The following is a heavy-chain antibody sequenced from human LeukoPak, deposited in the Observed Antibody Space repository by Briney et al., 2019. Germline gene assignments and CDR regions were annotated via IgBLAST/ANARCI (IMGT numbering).Heavy chain of an antibody. CDR3: AGGEGYGNFDY. D-gene: IGHD5-12*01. V-gene: IGHV1-18*01. Sequence: ASVKVSCKASGYTFINYDISWVRQAPGQGLEWMGWISAYNGYTNYAQKFQGRVTITADESTSTAYMELSSLRSEDTAVYYCAGGEGYGNFDYWGQGTLVTVSS. CDR1: GYTFINYD. J-gene: IGHJ4*02. CDR2: ISAYNGYT.